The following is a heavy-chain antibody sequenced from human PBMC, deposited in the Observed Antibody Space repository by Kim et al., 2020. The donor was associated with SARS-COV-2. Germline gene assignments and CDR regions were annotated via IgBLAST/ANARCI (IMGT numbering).Heavy chain of an antibody. CDR3: ASPGEYCSSTSCYRPTDPIDY. D-gene: IGHD2-2*01. J-gene: IGHJ4*02. CDR2: ISYDGSNK. Sequence: GGSLRLSCAASGFTFSSYAMHWVRQAPGKGLEWVAVISYDGSNKYYADSVKGRFTISRDNSKNTLYLQMNSLRAEDTAVYYCASPGEYCSSTSCYRPTDPIDYWGQGTLVTVSS. CDR1: GFTFSSYA. V-gene: IGHV3-30-3*01.